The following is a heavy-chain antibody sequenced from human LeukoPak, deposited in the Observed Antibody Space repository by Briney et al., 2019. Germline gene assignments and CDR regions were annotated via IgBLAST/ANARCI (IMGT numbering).Heavy chain of an antibody. CDR1: GHTFSSYA. J-gene: IGHJ6*02. CDR2: INADKGNT. Sequence: EASVKVSCKASGHTFSSYAMHWVRQAPGQRLEWMGWINADKGNTKYSQKFPGRVTITRDTSASTAYMELSSLRSEDTAVYYCARGSCSGGSCLQGIMDVWGQGTTVIVSS. V-gene: IGHV1-3*01. D-gene: IGHD2-15*01. CDR3: ARGSCSGGSCLQGIMDV.